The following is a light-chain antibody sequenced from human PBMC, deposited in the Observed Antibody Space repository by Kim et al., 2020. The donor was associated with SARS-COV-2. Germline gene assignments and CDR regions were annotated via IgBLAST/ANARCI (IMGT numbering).Light chain of an antibody. CDR3: QQRSNWPLT. Sequence: EIVLTQSPATLSLSPGERATLSCRASQSVSSYLAWYQQRPGQPPRVLIYDTSTRAIGIPARFVGSGSGTDFTLTIINLEAEDFAVYYCQQRSNWPLTFGGGTKLEI. CDR1: QSVSSY. CDR2: DTS. V-gene: IGKV3-11*01. J-gene: IGKJ4*01.